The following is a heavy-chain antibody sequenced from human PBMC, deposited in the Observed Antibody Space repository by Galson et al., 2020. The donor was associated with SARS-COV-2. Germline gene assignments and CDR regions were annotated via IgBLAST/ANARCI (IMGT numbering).Heavy chain of an antibody. Sequence: ASVKVSCKVSGYTLTELSMHWVRQAPGKGLEWMGGFDPEDGETIYAQKFQGRVTMTEDTSTDTAYMELTSLRSEDTAVYYCATDFAAVAGTSFPYGGQGTLVTVSS. D-gene: IGHD6-19*01. CDR2: FDPEDGET. J-gene: IGHJ4*02. CDR3: ATDFAAVAGTSFPY. V-gene: IGHV1-24*01. CDR1: GYTLTELS.